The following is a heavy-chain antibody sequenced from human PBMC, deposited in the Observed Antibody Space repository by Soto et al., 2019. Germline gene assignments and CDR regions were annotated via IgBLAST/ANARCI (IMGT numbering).Heavy chain of an antibody. J-gene: IGHJ3*02. CDR3: ARSTGIAVPRGAFDI. Sequence: LSLTCTVPGGSISSYYWSWIRQPAGKGLEWIGRIYTSGSTNYNPSLKSRVTMSVDTSKNQFSLKLSSVTAADTAVYYCARSTGIAVPRGAFDIWGQGTMVTVAS. CDR1: GGSISSYY. V-gene: IGHV4-4*07. D-gene: IGHD6-19*01. CDR2: IYTSGST.